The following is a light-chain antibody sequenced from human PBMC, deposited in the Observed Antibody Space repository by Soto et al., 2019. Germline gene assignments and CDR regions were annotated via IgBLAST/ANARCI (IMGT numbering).Light chain of an antibody. J-gene: IGLJ3*02. CDR3: CAYAGSGTVV. CDR1: SSDVGSYNL. V-gene: IGLV2-23*01. Sequence: QSALTQPASVSGSPEQSITISCTGTSSDVGSYNLVSWYQQHPGKAPKVMIYEATKRSTGVSNRFSGSKSGNTASLTISGLLAEDEADYYCCAYAGSGTVVFGGGTKLTVL. CDR2: EAT.